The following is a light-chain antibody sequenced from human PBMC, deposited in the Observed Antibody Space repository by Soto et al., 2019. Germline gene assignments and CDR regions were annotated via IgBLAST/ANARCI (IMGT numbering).Light chain of an antibody. CDR3: QQYNDWPLT. J-gene: IGKJ4*01. Sequence: EIVKTQSPATLSVSPGERATLFCRASQSVSGNLAWYRQIPGQAPRLLIYGVSTRPTGIPARFSGSGSGTEFSLTISSLQSEDFAVYYCQQYNDWPLTFGGGTKVEIK. CDR2: GVS. CDR1: QSVSGN. V-gene: IGKV3-15*01.